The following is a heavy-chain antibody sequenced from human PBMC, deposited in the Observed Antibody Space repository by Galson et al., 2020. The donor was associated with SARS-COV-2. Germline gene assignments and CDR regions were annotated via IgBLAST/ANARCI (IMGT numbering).Heavy chain of an antibody. Sequence: ADSMKGRFTTSRDNSKNILYLEMSSLSAEDTAVYYCAKRGGPAAVGSTTYYSYYMDVWGKGTTVTVSS. J-gene: IGHJ6*03. D-gene: IGHD6-13*01. CDR3: AKRGGPAAVGSTTYYSYYMDV. V-gene: IGHV3-23*05.